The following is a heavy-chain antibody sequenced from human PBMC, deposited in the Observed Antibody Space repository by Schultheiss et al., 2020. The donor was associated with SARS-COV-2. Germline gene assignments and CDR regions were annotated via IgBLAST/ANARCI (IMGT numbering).Heavy chain of an antibody. D-gene: IGHD1-26*01. CDR1: GFTFDDYA. J-gene: IGHJ4*02. CDR3: AKELYPSGSYYEYFDY. V-gene: IGHV3-9*01. CDR2: ISWNSGSI. Sequence: GGSLRLSCAASGFTFDDYAMHWVRQAPGKGLEWVSGISWNSGSIGYADSVKGRFTISRDNAKNSLYLQMNSLRAEDTALYYCAKELYPSGSYYEYFDYWGQGTLVTVSS.